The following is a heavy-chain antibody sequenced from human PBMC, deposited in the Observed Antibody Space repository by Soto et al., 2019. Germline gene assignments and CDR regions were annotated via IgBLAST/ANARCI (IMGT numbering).Heavy chain of an antibody. CDR3: ARYHGDYAFDY. V-gene: IGHV3-13*01. CDR1: GFTFSSYD. Sequence: GGSLRLSCAASGFTFSSYDMHWVRQATGKGLEWVSAIGTAGDTYYPGSVKGRFTISRENAKNSLYLQMNSLRAEDTAVYYCARYHGDYAFDYWGQGTLVTVSS. D-gene: IGHD4-17*01. CDR2: IGTAGDT. J-gene: IGHJ4*02.